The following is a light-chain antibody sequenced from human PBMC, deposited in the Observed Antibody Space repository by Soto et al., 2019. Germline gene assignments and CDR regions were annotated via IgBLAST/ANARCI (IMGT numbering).Light chain of an antibody. V-gene: IGLV2-11*01. J-gene: IGLJ3*02. Sequence: QSVLTQPRSVSGSPGQSDTISCTGTNSDVGAYTFVSWYQQLPGKAPKLIISAVSYRPSGVPDCFSGSKSGNTASLTISGLQAEDEADYYCFSYTASDMWVFGGGTKVTVL. CDR3: FSYTASDMWV. CDR2: AVS. CDR1: NSDVGAYTF.